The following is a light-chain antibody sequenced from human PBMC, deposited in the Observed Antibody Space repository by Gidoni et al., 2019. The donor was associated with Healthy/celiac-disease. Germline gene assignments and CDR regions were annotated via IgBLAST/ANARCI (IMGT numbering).Light chain of an antibody. CDR2: DAS. CDR1: QIVSSY. J-gene: IGKJ2*01. V-gene: IGKV3-11*01. CDR3: QQRSNWPPGYT. Sequence: EIVLTHSPSTLSLSPGERATLSCRASQIVSSYLAWYQQKPGQAPRLLIYDASNRATGIPARFSGSGSGTDFTLTISSLEPEDFAVYYCQQRSNWPPGYTFGQGTKLEIK.